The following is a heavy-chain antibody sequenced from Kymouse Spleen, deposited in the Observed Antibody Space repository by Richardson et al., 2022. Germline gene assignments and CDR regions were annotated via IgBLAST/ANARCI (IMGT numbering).Heavy chain of an antibody. CDR1: GGSISSSNW. J-gene: IGHJ6*02. CDR3: ARPYGSGSYELLLLRYGR. V-gene: IGHV4-4*02. Sequence: QVQLQESGPGLVKPSGTLSLTCAVSGGSISSSNWWSWVRQPPGKGLEWIGEIYHSGSTNYNPSLKSRVTISVDKSKNQFSLKLSSVTAADTAVYYCARPYGSGSYELLLLRYGRLGPRDHGHRLL. D-gene: IGHD3-10*01. CDR2: IYHSGST.